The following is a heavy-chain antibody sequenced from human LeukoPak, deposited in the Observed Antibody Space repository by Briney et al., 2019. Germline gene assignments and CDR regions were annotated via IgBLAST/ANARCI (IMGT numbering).Heavy chain of an antibody. CDR2: IYYSGST. D-gene: IGHD3-10*01. CDR3: ATYDSDTGGIDP. CDR1: GGSISSSSYY. Sequence: SETLSLTCTVSGGSISSSSYYWGWIRQPPGKGLEWIGSIYYSGSTYYNPSLKSRVTISVDTSKNQFSLKLSSVTAADTAVYYCATYDSDTGGIDPWGPGTLVSVSS. V-gene: IGHV4-39*01. J-gene: IGHJ5*02.